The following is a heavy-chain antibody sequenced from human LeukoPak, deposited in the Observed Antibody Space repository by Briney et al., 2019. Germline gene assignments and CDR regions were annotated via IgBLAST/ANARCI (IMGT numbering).Heavy chain of an antibody. Sequence: GGSLRLSCAASGFTFSDYYMTWIRQAPGKGLEWVSYSSGSGSTIHYADSVKGRSTISRDNAKNSLYLQMNSLRAEDTALYYCARGYTGTLDYWGQGTLVTVSS. J-gene: IGHJ4*02. CDR1: GFTFSDYY. CDR2: SSGSGSTI. V-gene: IGHV3-11*04. CDR3: ARGYTGTLDY. D-gene: IGHD1-7*01.